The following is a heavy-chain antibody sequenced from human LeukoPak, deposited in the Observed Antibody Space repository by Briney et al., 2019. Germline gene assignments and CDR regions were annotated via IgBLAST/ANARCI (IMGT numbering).Heavy chain of an antibody. CDR1: GGSISSDNYY. V-gene: IGHV4-39*02. Sequence: SETLSLTYTVSGGSISSDNYYWGWIRQPPGMALEWVGSIHYSGVTYYNPSLKSRVTISVDTSKNHFSLKLSSVTAADTAVYYCAKQIHWERKLDWFDPWGQGTLVTVSS. CDR2: IHYSGVT. D-gene: IGHD1-1*01. J-gene: IGHJ5*02. CDR3: AKQIHWERKLDWFDP.